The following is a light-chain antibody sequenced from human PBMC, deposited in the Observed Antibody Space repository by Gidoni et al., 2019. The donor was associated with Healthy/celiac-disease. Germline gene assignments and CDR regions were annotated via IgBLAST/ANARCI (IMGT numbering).Light chain of an antibody. CDR1: SSNIGAGYD. CDR3: QSYDSSLSASVV. V-gene: IGLV1-40*01. Sequence: HSVLTQPPSVSGAPGQRVIISCTGSSSNIGAGYDVHWYQQLPGTAPKLLIYGNSNRPSGVPDRFSGSKSGTSASLAITGLQAEDEADYYCQSYDSSLSASVVFGGGNKLTVL. J-gene: IGLJ2*01. CDR2: GNS.